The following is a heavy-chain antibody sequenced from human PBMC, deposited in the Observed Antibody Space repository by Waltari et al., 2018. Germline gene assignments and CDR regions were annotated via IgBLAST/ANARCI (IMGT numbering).Heavy chain of an antibody. J-gene: IGHJ5*02. CDR2: ISANNGHT. V-gene: IGHV1-18*01. Sequence: QVELVQSGAGVKKPGASVKVSCRASGSSFGDFRLRWVRQAPGQGLELMGWISANNGHTNHAQNFQGRLIMTKDTSTATVYMELNYLTSDDTAVYYCARERHRLMEVGYLMALDPWGQGTLVTVSS. D-gene: IGHD2-8*01. CDR1: GSSFGDFR. CDR3: ARERHRLMEVGYLMALDP.